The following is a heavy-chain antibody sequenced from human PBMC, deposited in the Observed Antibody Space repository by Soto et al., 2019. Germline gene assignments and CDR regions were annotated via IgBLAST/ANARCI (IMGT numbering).Heavy chain of an antibody. CDR1: GGTFSSYA. D-gene: IGHD2-8*01. Sequence: SVKVSCKASGGTFSSYAISWVRQAPGQGLEWMGGIIPIFGTANYAQKFQGRVTITADESTSTAYMELSSLRSEDTAVYYCAREYCTNGVCYKVQDYYCGMDVWGQGTTVTVSS. CDR2: IIPIFGTA. V-gene: IGHV1-69*13. CDR3: AREYCTNGVCYKVQDYYCGMDV. J-gene: IGHJ6*02.